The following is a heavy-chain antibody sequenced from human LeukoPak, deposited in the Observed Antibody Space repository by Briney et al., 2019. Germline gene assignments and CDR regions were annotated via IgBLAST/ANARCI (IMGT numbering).Heavy chain of an antibody. CDR1: GGSISSSSYY. CDR3: ARDQSNRYFDWLLYVPGGYGMDV. V-gene: IGHV4-39*07. Sequence: PSETLSLTCTVSGGSISSSSYYWGWIRQPPGKGLEWIGSIYYSGSTYYNPSLKSRVTISVDTSKNQFSLKLSSVTAADTAVYYCARDQSNRYFDWLLYVPGGYGMDVWGQGTTVTVSS. D-gene: IGHD3-9*01. J-gene: IGHJ6*02. CDR2: IYYSGST.